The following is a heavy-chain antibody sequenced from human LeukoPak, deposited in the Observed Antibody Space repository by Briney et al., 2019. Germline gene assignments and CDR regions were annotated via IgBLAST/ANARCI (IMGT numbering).Heavy chain of an antibody. CDR1: GFTFDDYA. J-gene: IGHJ4*02. V-gene: IGHV3-9*01. D-gene: IGHD6-19*01. Sequence: GESLRLSCAASGFTFDDYAMHWVRQAPGKGLEWVSGISWNSGSIGYADSVKGRFTISRDNAKNSLYLQMNSLRAEDTALYYCAKGAAVAVYFDYWGQGTLVTVSS. CDR3: AKGAAVAVYFDY. CDR2: ISWNSGSI.